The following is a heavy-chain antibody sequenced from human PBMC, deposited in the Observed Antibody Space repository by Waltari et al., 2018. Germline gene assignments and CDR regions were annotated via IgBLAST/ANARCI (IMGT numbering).Heavy chain of an antibody. CDR2: CVPIFGKA. CDR1: GGTFSSYA. CDR3: ATTSEFIAVAVPVFSGYFDY. Sequence: QVQLVQSGAEVKKPGSSVKVSCKASGGTFSSYAISWVRQAPGQGLGWMGRCVPIFGKANNAQNCQGRGTITADESTSTAYMELSSLRSEDTAVYYCATTSEFIAVAVPVFSGYFDYWGQGTLVTVSS. J-gene: IGHJ4*02. D-gene: IGHD6-19*01. V-gene: IGHV1-69*15.